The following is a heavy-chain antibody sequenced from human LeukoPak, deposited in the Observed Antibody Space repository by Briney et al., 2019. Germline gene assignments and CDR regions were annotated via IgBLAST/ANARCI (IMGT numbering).Heavy chain of an antibody. J-gene: IGHJ3*02. Sequence: PGGSLRLSCAASGFTSNHHWMSWVRQAPGKGLEWVANIKQDESEEYYADSVKGRFTISGDNAKNSLYLQMNSLRPEDSAMYYCARELWELDAFDIWGQGTMVIVSS. CDR3: ARELWELDAFDI. CDR1: GFTSNHHW. CDR2: IKQDESEE. V-gene: IGHV3-7*03. D-gene: IGHD3-16*01.